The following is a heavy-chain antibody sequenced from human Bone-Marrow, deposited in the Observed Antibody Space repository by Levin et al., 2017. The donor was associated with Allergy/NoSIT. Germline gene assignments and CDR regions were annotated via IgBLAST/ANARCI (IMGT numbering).Heavy chain of an antibody. CDR3: ARDRTNGNLRNYGMDV. D-gene: IGHD3-9*01. V-gene: IGHV3-21*04. CDR2: ISSSSSNI. Sequence: GGSLRLSCAASGFNFSIYGMNWVRQAPGKGLEWVSSISSSSSNIYYADSLKGRFTISRDNAKNSLYLQMKSLRAEDTAVYYCARDRTNGNLRNYGMDVWGQGTTVTVSS. J-gene: IGHJ6*02. CDR1: GFNFSIYG.